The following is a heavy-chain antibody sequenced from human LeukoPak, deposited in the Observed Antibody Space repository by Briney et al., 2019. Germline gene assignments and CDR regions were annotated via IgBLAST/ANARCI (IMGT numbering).Heavy chain of an antibody. V-gene: IGHV4-4*02. CDR1: GGSISNNNW. CDR2: IHHTGRT. Sequence: SGTLSLTCAVSGGSISNNNWWSWVRQPPGKGLEWIGKIHHTGRTTYNPSLKGRVTISVDTSKNQFSLKLSSVTAADTAVYYCARGYSSSLMSFDYWGQGTLVTVSS. CDR3: ARGYSSSLMSFDY. D-gene: IGHD6-13*01. J-gene: IGHJ4*02.